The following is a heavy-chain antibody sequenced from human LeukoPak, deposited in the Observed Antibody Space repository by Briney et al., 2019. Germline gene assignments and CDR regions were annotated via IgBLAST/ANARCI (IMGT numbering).Heavy chain of an antibody. CDR1: GGSFSGYY. V-gene: IGHV4-59*08. D-gene: IGHD3-3*01. J-gene: IGHJ4*02. Sequence: NTSETLSLTCAVYGGSFSGYYWSWIRQPPGKGLEWIGYIYYSGSTNYNPSLKSRVTISVDTSKNQFSLKLSSVTAADTAVYYCARSPPDYDSWSGYYFDYWGQGTLVTVSS. CDR3: ARSPPDYDSWSGYYFDY. CDR2: IYYSGST.